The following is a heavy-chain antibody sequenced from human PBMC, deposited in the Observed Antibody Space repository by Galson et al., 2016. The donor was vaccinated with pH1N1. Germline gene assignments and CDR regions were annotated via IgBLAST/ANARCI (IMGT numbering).Heavy chain of an antibody. V-gene: IGHV1-2*02. Sequence: SVKVSCKASGYTFTSCDINWVRQATGQGLEWMGWINPDSDGTNYAQKFQGRVTMTRDTSISTAYMELTGLTSGDTAVYYCAGVLVGKYDWGQGTLVTVSS. CDR2: INPDSDGT. CDR1: GYTFTSCD. D-gene: IGHD3-3*02. CDR3: AGVLVGKYD. J-gene: IGHJ4*02.